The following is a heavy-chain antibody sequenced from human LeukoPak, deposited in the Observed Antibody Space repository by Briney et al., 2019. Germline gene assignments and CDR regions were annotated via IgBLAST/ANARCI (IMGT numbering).Heavy chain of an antibody. Sequence: ASVKVSCKASGYTFTSYYMHWVRQAPGQGLEWMGIINPSGGSTSYAQKFQGRVTMTRDMSTSTVYMELSSLRSEDTAVYYCARVHDKYYYDSSGYVYFDYWGQGTLVTVSS. V-gene: IGHV1-46*01. CDR1: GYTFTSYY. J-gene: IGHJ4*02. CDR2: INPSGGST. D-gene: IGHD3-22*01. CDR3: ARVHDKYYYDSSGYVYFDY.